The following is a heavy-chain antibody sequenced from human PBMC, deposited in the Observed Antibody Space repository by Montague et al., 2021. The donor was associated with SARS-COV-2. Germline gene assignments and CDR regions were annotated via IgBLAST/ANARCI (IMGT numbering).Heavy chain of an antibody. D-gene: IGHD3-10*01. J-gene: IGHJ3*02. CDR3: AWHISGSGNDFDI. Sequence: SETLSLTCTVSAGSVSSSNYDWVWKHARPGKGREWIRCLSEDGSTYYNPYLKSRVTVSVDTSKNQFSLKLSSVTAADTAVYYCAWHISGSGNDFDIWGQGTLVTVSS. CDR1: AGSVSSSNYD. V-gene: IGHV4-39*01. CDR2: LSEDGST.